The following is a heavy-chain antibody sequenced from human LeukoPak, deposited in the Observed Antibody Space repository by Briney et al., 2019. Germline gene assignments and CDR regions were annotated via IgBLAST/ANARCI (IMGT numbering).Heavy chain of an antibody. CDR2: MNPNSGNT. J-gene: IGHJ3*02. D-gene: IGHD6-19*01. CDR1: GYTFTSYD. CDR3: ARGYSSVWYGGAFDI. Sequence: GASVKVSCTASGYTFTSYDINWVRQATGQGLEWMGWMNPNSGNTGYAKKLQGRVTMTRNTSKSTAYMELSSLRSENRAVYYCARGYSSVWYGGAFDIWGQGTMVTVSS. V-gene: IGHV1-8*01.